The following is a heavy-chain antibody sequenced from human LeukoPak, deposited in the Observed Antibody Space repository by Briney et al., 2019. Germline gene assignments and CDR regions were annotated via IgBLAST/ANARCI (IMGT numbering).Heavy chain of an antibody. CDR2: ISGSGGST. Sequence: PGGSLRLSCAASGFTFSSHAMSWVRQAPGKGLEWVSAISGSGGSTYYADSVKGRFTISRDNSKNTLYLQMNSLRAEDTAVYYCAKDKSGSYYGDYFDYWGQGTLVTVSS. V-gene: IGHV3-23*01. J-gene: IGHJ4*02. D-gene: IGHD1-26*01. CDR1: GFTFSSHA. CDR3: AKDKSGSYYGDYFDY.